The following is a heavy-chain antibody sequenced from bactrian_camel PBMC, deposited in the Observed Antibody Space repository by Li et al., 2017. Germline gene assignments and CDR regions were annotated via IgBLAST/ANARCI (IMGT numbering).Heavy chain of an antibody. CDR3: AADGGRWKHPSGSCLVAHEYDY. V-gene: IGHV3S26*01. Sequence: HVQLVESGGGSVQAGGSLRLSCVASGVTYSKYCMAWFRQAPGKEREGVADIDTGGSTSYADSVKGRFTISRDNAKNTLYLQMNSLKPEDAAMYYCAADGGRWKHPSGSCLVAHEYDYWGQGTQVTVS. D-gene: IGHD2*01. CDR1: GVTYSKYC. J-gene: IGHJ4*01. CDR2: IDTGGST.